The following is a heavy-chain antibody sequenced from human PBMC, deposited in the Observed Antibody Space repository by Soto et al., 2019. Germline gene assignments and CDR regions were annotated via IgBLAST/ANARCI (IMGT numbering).Heavy chain of an antibody. J-gene: IGHJ5*02. Sequence: QVQLVQSGAEVKKPGSSVKVSCKASGGTFSSYTISWVRQAPGQGLEWMGRIIPILGIANYAQKFQGRVTITADKSTCTAYMELSSLRSEDTAVYYCARDPDGGYEQGNNWFDPWCQGTLVTVSS. CDR3: ARDPDGGYEQGNNWFDP. V-gene: IGHV1-69*08. CDR2: IIPILGIA. CDR1: GGTFSSYT. D-gene: IGHD5-12*01.